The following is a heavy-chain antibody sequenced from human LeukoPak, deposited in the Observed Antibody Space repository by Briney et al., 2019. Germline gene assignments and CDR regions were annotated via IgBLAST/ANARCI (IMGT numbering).Heavy chain of an antibody. CDR2: IHPNIGGT. Sequence: GASVKVSCKASGYTFTDYYLHWVRQAPGQGLEWMGWIHPNIGGTTYAQKFQGRVAMTRDTSISTAYMELSSLRSDDTAVYYCARLAAVPGWGQGTLVTVSS. D-gene: IGHD6-19*01. CDR3: ARLAAVPG. J-gene: IGHJ1*01. V-gene: IGHV1-2*02. CDR1: GYTFTDYY.